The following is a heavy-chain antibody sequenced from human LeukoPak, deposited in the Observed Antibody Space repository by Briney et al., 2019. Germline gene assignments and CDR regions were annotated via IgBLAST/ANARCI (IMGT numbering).Heavy chain of an antibody. CDR2: IYHSGST. V-gene: IGHV4-4*02. CDR3: ARDSSSWSKNLDY. D-gene: IGHD6-13*01. J-gene: IGHJ4*02. CDR1: GGSISSSNW. Sequence: PSETLSLTCAVSGGSISSSNWWSWVRQPPGKGLEWIGEIYHSGSTNYNPSLKSRVTISVDKSKNQFSLKLSSVTAADTAVYYCARDSSSWSKNLDYWGQGTLVTVSS.